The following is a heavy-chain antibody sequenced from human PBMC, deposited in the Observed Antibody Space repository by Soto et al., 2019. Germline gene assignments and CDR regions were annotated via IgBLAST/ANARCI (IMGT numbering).Heavy chain of an antibody. CDR3: ARGGRDCSGGSCYLLSETSNDAFDI. Sequence: EVQLVESGGGLVQPGGSLRLSCAASGFTVSSNYMSWVRQAPGKGLEWVSVIYSGGSTYYADSVKGRFTISRHNSKNTLYLQMNSLRAEDTAVYYCARGGRDCSGGSCYLLSETSNDAFDIWGQGTMVTVSS. CDR1: GFTVSSNY. CDR2: IYSGGST. V-gene: IGHV3-53*04. D-gene: IGHD2-15*01. J-gene: IGHJ3*02.